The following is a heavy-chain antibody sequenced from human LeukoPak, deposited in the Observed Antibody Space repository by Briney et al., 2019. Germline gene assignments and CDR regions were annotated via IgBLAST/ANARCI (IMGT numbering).Heavy chain of an antibody. CDR2: ISGTGAST. CDR3: ASLIQRYFHH. CDR1: GFTFSSYA. J-gene: IGHJ1*01. V-gene: IGHV3-23*01. D-gene: IGHD2-21*01. Sequence: PGGSLRLSCAASGFTFSSYAMSWVRQAPGKGLEWVSAISGTGASTSYADPVKGRFTISRDNSKNTLYLQMNSLRAEDTAVYYCASLIQRYFHHWGQGTLVTVSS.